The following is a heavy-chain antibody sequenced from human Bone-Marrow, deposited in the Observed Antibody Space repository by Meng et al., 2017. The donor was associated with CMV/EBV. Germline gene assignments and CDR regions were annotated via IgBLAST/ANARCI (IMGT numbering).Heavy chain of an antibody. V-gene: IGHV3-30-3*01. CDR2: ISYDGSNK. CDR3: ARQAAGNGWAHYYYYGMDV. CDR1: GYTFTGYY. D-gene: IGHD6-13*01. J-gene: IGHJ6*02. Sequence: SCKASGYTFTGYYMHWVRQAPGKGLEWVAVISYDGSNKYYADSVKGRFTISRDNSKNTLYLQMNSLRAEDTAVYYCARQAAGNGWAHYYYYGMDVWGRGTTVTVSS.